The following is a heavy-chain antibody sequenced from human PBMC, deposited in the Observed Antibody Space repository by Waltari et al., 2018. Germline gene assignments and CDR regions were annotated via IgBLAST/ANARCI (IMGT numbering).Heavy chain of an antibody. D-gene: IGHD3-10*01. J-gene: IGHJ1*01. V-gene: IGHV4-39*01. CDR3: ARHGPLRSPLQN. Sequence: QLHLQESGPGLVKLSDTLSLTCTVSGGSMTSSNYYWGCFRQPPWKGLEWIGSILYSGTTYYNPSLKCRVTISVDTTKYQFSRNLNSVTGAETALYYCARHGPLRSPLQNWGQGTLVTVS. CDR1: GGSMTSSNYY. CDR2: ILYSGTT.